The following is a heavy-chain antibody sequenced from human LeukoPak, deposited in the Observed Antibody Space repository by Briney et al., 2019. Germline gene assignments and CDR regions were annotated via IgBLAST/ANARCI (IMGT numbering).Heavy chain of an antibody. CDR2: IRYDGSNK. D-gene: IGHD3-16*01. CDR3: AKCLRSLDYYYYMDV. Sequence: PGGSLRLSCAASGFTFSTYGMHWVRQAPGKGLEWVTFIRYDGSNKYYADSVKGRFTISRDNSKSTLYLQMNSLRAEDTAVYYCAKCLRSLDYYYYMDVCGKGTTVTVSS. J-gene: IGHJ6*03. CDR1: GFTFSTYG. V-gene: IGHV3-30*02.